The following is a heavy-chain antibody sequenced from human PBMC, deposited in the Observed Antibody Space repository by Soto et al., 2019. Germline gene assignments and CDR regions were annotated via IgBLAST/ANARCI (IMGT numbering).Heavy chain of an antibody. CDR2: ISYDGSTN. J-gene: IGHJ5*02. CDR3: ARAVIVDTIVEGCCDA. D-gene: IGHD5-12*01. Sequence: QVQLVESGGGVVQPARSLRLSCAASGFTFSSYAMHWIRQAPGKGLEWVAVISYDGSTNYYADSVKGRFTISGDSTMNTLYLRMNGLGAAVTTVYHCARAVIVDTIVEGCCDAWGQGSLVTV. V-gene: IGHV3-30-3*01. CDR1: GFTFSSYA.